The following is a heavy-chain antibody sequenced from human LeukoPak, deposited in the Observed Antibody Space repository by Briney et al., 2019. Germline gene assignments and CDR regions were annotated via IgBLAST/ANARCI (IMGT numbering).Heavy chain of an antibody. D-gene: IGHD5-18*01. CDR2: ISSSGGTI. Sequence: PGGPLRLSCAASGYTFSTYEFNWARQAPGKGLELISYISSSGGTIYYADPVKGRFTISRDNAKNSLYLQMDSLRAEDTAIYYCARGARGYTYGRFDYWGQGTLVTVSS. J-gene: IGHJ4*02. V-gene: IGHV3-48*03. CDR3: ARGARGYTYGRFDY. CDR1: GYTFSTYE.